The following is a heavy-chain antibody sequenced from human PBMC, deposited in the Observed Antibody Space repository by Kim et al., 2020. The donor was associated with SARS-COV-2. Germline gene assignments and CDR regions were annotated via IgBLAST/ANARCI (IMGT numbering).Heavy chain of an antibody. D-gene: IGHD3-3*01. CDR3: ARRRYYDFWSGYYWSYGMDV. CDR1: GGSISSYY. J-gene: IGHJ6*02. CDR2: IYYSGST. V-gene: IGHV4-59*13. Sequence: SETLSLTCTVSGGSISSYYWSWIRQPPGKGLEWIGYIYYSGSTNYNPSLKSRVTISVDTSKNQFSLKLSSVTAADTAVYYCARRRYYDFWSGYYWSYGMDVWGQGTTVTVSS.